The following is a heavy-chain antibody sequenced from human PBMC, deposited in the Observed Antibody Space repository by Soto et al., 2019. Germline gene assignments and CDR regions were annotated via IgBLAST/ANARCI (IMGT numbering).Heavy chain of an antibody. CDR2: INHSGST. J-gene: IGHJ5*02. D-gene: IGHD6-6*01. V-gene: IGHV4-34*01. CDR3: ARAPLSYSSSSDWFDP. Sequence: QVQLQQWGAGLLKPSETLSLTCAVYGGSFSGYYWSWIRQPPGKGLEWIGEINHSGSTNYNPSLKSRVTISVDTSKNQFSLKLSSVTAADTAVYYCARAPLSYSSSSDWFDPWGQGTLVTVSS. CDR1: GGSFSGYY.